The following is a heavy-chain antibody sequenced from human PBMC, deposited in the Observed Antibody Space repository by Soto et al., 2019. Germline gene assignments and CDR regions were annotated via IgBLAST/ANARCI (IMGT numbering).Heavy chain of an antibody. J-gene: IGHJ4*02. CDR3: ARVYGYWFGELSLDY. Sequence: SETLSLTCTVSGGSISSYYWSWIRQPPGKGLEWIGYIYYSGSTNYNPSLKSRVTISVDTSKNQFSLKLSSVTAADTAVYYCARVYGYWFGELSLDYWGQGTPVTVSS. CDR1: GGSISSYY. D-gene: IGHD3-10*01. V-gene: IGHV4-59*08. CDR2: IYYSGST.